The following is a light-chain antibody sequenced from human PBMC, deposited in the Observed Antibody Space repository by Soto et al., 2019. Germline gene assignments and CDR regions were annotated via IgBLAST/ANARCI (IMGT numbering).Light chain of an antibody. CDR1: QRLSDY. CDR2: GVS. V-gene: IGKV3-11*01. CDR3: QQRGSPTWT. Sequence: EIVLTQSPATLSLSPGERDTLSCRASQRLSDYIAWYQQTPGQPPRLIIYGVSTRATGVPARFSGSGSGTEFTLTINNLEPEDVAVYYCQQRGSPTWTFGQGNKVEVK. J-gene: IGKJ1*01.